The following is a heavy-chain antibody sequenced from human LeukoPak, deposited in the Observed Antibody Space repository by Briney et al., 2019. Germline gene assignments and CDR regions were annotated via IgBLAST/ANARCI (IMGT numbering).Heavy chain of an antibody. J-gene: IGHJ6*03. CDR3: ARSGISRRMDV. D-gene: IGHD1-26*01. CDR2: INHSGST. CDR1: GGSFSGYY. V-gene: IGHV4-34*01. Sequence: SETLSLTCAVYGGSFSGYYWSWIRQPPGKGLEWIGEINHSGSTNYNPSLKSRVTISVDTSKNQFSLKLSSVTAADTAVYYCARSGISRRMDVWGKGTTVTISS.